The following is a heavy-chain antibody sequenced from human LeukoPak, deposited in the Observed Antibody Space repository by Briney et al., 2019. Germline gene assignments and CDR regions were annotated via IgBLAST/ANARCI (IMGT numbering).Heavy chain of an antibody. CDR3: ARLDSSGYRGYYGMDV. D-gene: IGHD3-22*01. CDR2: ISSSSSTI. CDR1: GFTFSSYS. Sequence: PGGSLRLSCAASGFTFSSYSMNWVRQAPGKGLEWVSYISSSSSTIYYADSVKGRFTISRDNAKNSLYLQMNSLRAEDTAVYYCARLDSSGYRGYYGMDVWGQGTTVTVSS. J-gene: IGHJ6*02. V-gene: IGHV3-48*04.